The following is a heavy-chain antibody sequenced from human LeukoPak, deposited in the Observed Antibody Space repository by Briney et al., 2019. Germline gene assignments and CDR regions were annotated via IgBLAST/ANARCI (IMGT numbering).Heavy chain of an antibody. CDR1: GFTFNSYA. Sequence: GGSLRLSCAASGFTFNSYAMSWVRQAPGKGLEWVSAISGSGGSTYYADSVKGRFTISRDNSKNTLYLQMNSLRAEDTAVYYCAKDSYGGNRHDAFDIWGQGTMVTVSS. CDR2: ISGSGGST. J-gene: IGHJ3*02. D-gene: IGHD4-23*01. V-gene: IGHV3-23*01. CDR3: AKDSYGGNRHDAFDI.